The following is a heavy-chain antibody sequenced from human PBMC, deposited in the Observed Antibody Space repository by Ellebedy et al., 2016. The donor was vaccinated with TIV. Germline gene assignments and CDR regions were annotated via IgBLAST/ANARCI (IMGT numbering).Heavy chain of an antibody. CDR2: IKQDGSEK. V-gene: IGHV3-7*01. CDR1: GFTFSDYW. J-gene: IGHJ4*02. D-gene: IGHD4-17*01. Sequence: PGGSLRLSCAASGFTFSDYWMSWVRQAPGKGLEWVANIKQDGSEKWYVDSVKGRFTISRGNAKNSLYLQMSSLRAEDTAVYYCARGDHHDYGDYLDYWGQGTLVTVSS. CDR3: ARGDHHDYGDYLDY.